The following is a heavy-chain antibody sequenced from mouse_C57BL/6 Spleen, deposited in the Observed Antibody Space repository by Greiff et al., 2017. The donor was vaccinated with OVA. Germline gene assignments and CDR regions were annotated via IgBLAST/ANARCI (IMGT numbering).Heavy chain of an antibody. J-gene: IGHJ3*01. CDR2: ISSGGSYT. CDR3: ARQGAIGGFAY. CDR1: GFTFSSYG. Sequence: EVKVVESGGDLVKPGGSLKLSCAASGFTFSSYGLSWVRQTPDKRLEWVATISSGGSYTYYPDSVKGRFTISRDNAKKTLYLQMSSLKAEDTAMYYCARQGAIGGFAYWGQGTLVTVAA. D-gene: IGHD2-14*01. V-gene: IGHV5-6*01.